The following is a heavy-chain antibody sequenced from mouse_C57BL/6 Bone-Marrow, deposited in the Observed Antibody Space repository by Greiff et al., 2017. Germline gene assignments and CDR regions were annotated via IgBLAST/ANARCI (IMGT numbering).Heavy chain of an antibody. Sequence: EVKLMESEGGLVQPGSSMKLSCTASGFTFSDYYMAWVRQVPEKGLEWVANINYDGSSTYYLDSLKSRFIISRDNAKNILYLQMSSLKSEDTATYYCATDRGYYSNYDGYVDVWGTGTTVTVSS. D-gene: IGHD2-5*01. V-gene: IGHV5-16*01. J-gene: IGHJ1*03. CDR3: ATDRGYYSNYDGYVDV. CDR2: INYDGSST. CDR1: GFTFSDYY.